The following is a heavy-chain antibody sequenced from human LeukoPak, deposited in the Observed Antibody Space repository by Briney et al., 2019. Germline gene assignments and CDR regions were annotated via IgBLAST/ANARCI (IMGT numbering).Heavy chain of an antibody. CDR1: GYTFTGYY. CDR2: INPNSGGT. V-gene: IGHV1-2*02. Sequence: ASVKVSCKASGYTFTGYYMHWVRQAPGQGLEWMGWINPNSGGTNYAQKFQGRVTMTRDTSISTAYMELSRLRSDDTAVYYCAREHSSGWYCYFDYWGQGTLVTVSS. D-gene: IGHD6-19*01. CDR3: AREHSSGWYCYFDY. J-gene: IGHJ4*02.